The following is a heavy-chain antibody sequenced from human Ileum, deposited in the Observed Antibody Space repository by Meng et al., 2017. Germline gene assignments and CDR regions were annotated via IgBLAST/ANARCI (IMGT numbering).Heavy chain of an antibody. J-gene: IGHJ4*02. CDR2: MNTDKGNT. CDR3: AREGAYNGGDY. CDR1: GYTFTTYG. V-gene: IGHV1-18*01. D-gene: IGHD1-1*01. Sequence: QVQLVQSGAEVKKPGASVNGSCKASGYTFTTYGISWVRQAPGQGLEWMGWMNTDKGNTNYAQKFQGRVTMTRDTSTSTAYMELRSLRSDDTAVYYCAREGAYNGGDYWGQGTLVTVSS.